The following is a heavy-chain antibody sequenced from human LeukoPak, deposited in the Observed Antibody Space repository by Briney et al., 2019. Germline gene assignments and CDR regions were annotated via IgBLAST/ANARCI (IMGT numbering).Heavy chain of an antibody. D-gene: IGHD3/OR15-3a*01. Sequence: GGSLRLSCAASGFTFSSFGMHWVRQAPGKGLEWVASIWSDGSNGNYADSVKGRFTISRDNSKNTLYLQMNSLRVVDTSVYYCAKDWSGPLDYWGQGTRVTVSS. V-gene: IGHV3-30*02. CDR2: IWSDGSNG. CDR1: GFTFSSFG. J-gene: IGHJ4*02. CDR3: AKDWSGPLDY.